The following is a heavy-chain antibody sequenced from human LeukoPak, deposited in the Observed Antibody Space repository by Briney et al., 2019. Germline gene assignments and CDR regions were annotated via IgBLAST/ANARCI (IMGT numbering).Heavy chain of an antibody. Sequence: ASVKLSCKSSGYTFTSNYMHWVRQAPGQGLEWMGWINPNSGGTNNAQKFQGRAPMTRVTSISTASMELSRLRSDDTAVYYCARNRCSGRSCYSGLSTGYWGQGTLVTVSS. V-gene: IGHV1-2*02. J-gene: IGHJ4*02. CDR1: GYTFTSNY. CDR2: INPNSGGT. D-gene: IGHD2-15*01. CDR3: ARNRCSGRSCYSGLSTGY.